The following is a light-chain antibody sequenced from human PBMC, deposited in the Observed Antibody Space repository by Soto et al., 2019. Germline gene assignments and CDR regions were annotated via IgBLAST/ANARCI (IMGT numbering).Light chain of an antibody. J-gene: IGKJ3*01. CDR2: KAS. CDR3: QQYNSYV. CDR1: QSIGNW. V-gene: IGKV1-5*03. Sequence: SLSASVGDRVILTCRASQSIGNWLAWYQQKPGKAPKLLIYKASSLESGVPTRFSGSGSGTDFTLTISSLQPEAFATYYCQQYNSYVFGPGTKVDIK.